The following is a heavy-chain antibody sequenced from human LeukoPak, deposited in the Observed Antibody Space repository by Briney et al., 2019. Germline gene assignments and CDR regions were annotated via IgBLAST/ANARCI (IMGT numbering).Heavy chain of an antibody. D-gene: IGHD6-19*01. CDR2: IYYSGST. V-gene: IGHV4-59*08. J-gene: IGHJ6*02. Sequence: SATLSLTCTVSGGSISSYYWSWIRQPPGKGLEWIGYIYYSGSTNYNPSLKSRVTISVDTSKNQFSLKLSSVTAADTAVYYCARQAYSSGWYHGMDVWGQGTTVTVSS. CDR3: ARQAYSSGWYHGMDV. CDR1: GGSISSYY.